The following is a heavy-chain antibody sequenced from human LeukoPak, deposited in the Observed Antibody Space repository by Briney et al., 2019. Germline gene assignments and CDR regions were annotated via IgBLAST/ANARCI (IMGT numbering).Heavy chain of an antibody. D-gene: IGHD3-10*01. V-gene: IGHV5-51*01. J-gene: IGHJ4*02. CDR3: ARHDGAYYGSGSSPFDY. CDR1: GYSFTSYW. Sequence: GESLQISFKCSGYSFTSYWIGWVRQLPGKGLEWMGIIYPGDSDTRDNPSFQGRVTMSADKSINTAYLQWSTLKASDTAMYYCARHDGAYYGSGSSPFDYWGQGTLVTVSS. CDR2: IYPGDSDT.